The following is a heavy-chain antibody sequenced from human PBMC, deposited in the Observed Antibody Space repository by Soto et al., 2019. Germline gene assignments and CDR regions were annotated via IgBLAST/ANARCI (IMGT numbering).Heavy chain of an antibody. V-gene: IGHV3-30*02. D-gene: IGHD1-26*01. J-gene: IGHJ6*04. Sequence: PGVSLRLSCAASGFVFSDYGMHWFRQAPGKGLEWVALITNDGNNEYYRESVKGRFSISRGRSTNTVDLLMNGLRPEDTGVYYCEKEGPGGGRHFYYAMEVWGKWTTVT. CDR3: EKEGPGGGRHFYYAMEV. CDR1: GFVFSDYG. CDR2: ITNDGNNE.